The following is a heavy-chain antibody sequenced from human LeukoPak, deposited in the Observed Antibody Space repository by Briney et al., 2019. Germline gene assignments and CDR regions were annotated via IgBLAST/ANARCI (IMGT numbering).Heavy chain of an antibody. CDR3: TRSHHYCSSTSCYGYYYYGMDV. J-gene: IGHJ6*02. D-gene: IGHD2-2*01. V-gene: IGHV5-51*01. CDR1: GYSFTSSW. Sequence: LQISCQASGYSFTSSWIGWARQMPGKGLEWMAIINPGDSDTRYSPSFQGQVTISADKSISTVYLQWGSLKTEDTALYYCTRSHHYCSSTSCYGYYYYGMDVWGQGTTVTVSS. CDR2: INPGDSDT.